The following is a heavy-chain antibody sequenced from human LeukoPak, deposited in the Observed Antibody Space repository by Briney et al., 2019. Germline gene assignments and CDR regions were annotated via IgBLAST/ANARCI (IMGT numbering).Heavy chain of an antibody. CDR2: IDQSGTT. D-gene: IGHD6-13*01. J-gene: IGHJ6*03. CDR3: AREEAGPYYYMDV. V-gene: IGHV4-34*01. Sequence: SETLSLTCVVYGGSFSGYYWSWIRQPPGKGLEWIGEIDQSGTTNYNPSLKSRVTISVDTSKNQFSLKLSSVTAADTAVYYCAREEAGPYYYMDVWGKGTTVTVSS. CDR1: GGSFSGYY.